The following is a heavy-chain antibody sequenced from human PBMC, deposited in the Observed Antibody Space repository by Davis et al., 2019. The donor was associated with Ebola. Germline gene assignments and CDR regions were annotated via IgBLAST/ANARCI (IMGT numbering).Heavy chain of an antibody. D-gene: IGHD1-14*01. CDR1: GYTFTSYG. J-gene: IGHJ6*02. CDR2: ISAYNGNT. V-gene: IGHV1-18*01. CDR3: ARALHRFTPHYYYYYGMDV. Sequence: AASVKVSCKASGYTFTSYGISWVRQAPGQGLEWMGWISAYNGNTNYAQKLQGRVTMTTDTSISTAYMELSRLRSDDTAVYYCARALHRFTPHYYYYYGMDVWGQGTTVTVSS.